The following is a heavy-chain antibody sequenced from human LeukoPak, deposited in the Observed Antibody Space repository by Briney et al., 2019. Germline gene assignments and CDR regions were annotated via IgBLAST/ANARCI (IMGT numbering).Heavy chain of an antibody. CDR2: IYYSGST. CDR1: GGSISSSSYY. V-gene: IGHV4-39*01. J-gene: IGHJ4*02. D-gene: IGHD3-3*01. CDR3: ARGWSNYDFWSGFDY. Sequence: SETLSLTCTVSGGSISSSSYYWGWIRQPPGKGLEWIGSIYYSGSTYYNPSLKSRVTMSVDTSKNQFSLKLSSVTAADTAVYYCARGWSNYDFWSGFDYWGQGTLVTVSS.